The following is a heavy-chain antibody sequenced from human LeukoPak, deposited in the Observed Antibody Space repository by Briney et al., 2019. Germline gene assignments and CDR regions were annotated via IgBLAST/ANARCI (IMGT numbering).Heavy chain of an antibody. V-gene: IGHV1-46*01. CDR1: GYTFTSYY. CDR2: INPSGGST. D-gene: IGHD3-22*01. Sequence: ASVKVSCKASGYTFTSYYMHWVRQAPGQGLEWMGIINPSGGSTSYAQKFQGRVTMTRDTSTSTVYMELSSLRSEDTAVYYCAGDASAPGSINYYDSSGYYLCYWGQGTLVTVSS. CDR3: AGDASAPGSINYYDSSGYYLCY. J-gene: IGHJ4*02.